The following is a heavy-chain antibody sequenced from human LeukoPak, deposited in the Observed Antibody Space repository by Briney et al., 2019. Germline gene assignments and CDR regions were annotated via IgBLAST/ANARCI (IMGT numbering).Heavy chain of an antibody. CDR1: GFTFSSYW. CDR3: TRETAVSRGIYFDY. J-gene: IGHJ4*02. D-gene: IGHD1-14*01. V-gene: IGHV3-74*01. Sequence: GGSLRLSCAASGFTFSSYWMHWVRQAPGKGLVWVSRISSDGSTTIHADSVKGRFTISRDNAKNTLYLQMNSLRVEDTAVYYCTRETAVSRGIYFDYWGQGTLVTVSS. CDR2: ISSDGSTT.